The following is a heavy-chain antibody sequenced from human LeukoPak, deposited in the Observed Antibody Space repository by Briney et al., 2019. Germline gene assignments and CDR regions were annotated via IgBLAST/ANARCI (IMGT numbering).Heavy chain of an antibody. Sequence: GGSLRLSCAASGFTFSSYAMSWVRHAPAGGLEWVARLRGNGETFYADSVKGRCTLFRDVSTNTVYLQLNNLSVEDTAVYYCAKASWVSSDDAVWWGQGTLVTVSS. V-gene: IGHV3-23*01. J-gene: IGHJ4*02. D-gene: IGHD3-3*01. CDR2: LRGNGET. CDR3: AKASWVSSDDAVW. CDR1: GFTFSSYA.